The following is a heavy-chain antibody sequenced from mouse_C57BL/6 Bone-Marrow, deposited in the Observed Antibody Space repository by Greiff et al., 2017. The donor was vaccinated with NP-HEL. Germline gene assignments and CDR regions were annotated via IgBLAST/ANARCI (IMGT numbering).Heavy chain of an antibody. CDR3: TTGDDGYYGPRL. J-gene: IGHJ2*01. Sequence: VQLQQSGAELVRPGASVKLSCTASGFNIKDYYMHWVKQRPEQGLEWIGRIDPEDGDTEYAPKFQGKATMTADKSSNTAYLQLRSLTSEDTAVCYCTTGDDGYYGPRLRGQGTTPTVSS. CDR1: GFNIKDYY. D-gene: IGHD2-3*01. CDR2: IDPEDGDT. V-gene: IGHV14-1*01.